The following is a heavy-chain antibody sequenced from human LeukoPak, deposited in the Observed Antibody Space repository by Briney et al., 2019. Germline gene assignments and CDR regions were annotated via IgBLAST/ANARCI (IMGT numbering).Heavy chain of an antibody. CDR3: AKEWSYDFWSGEYYFDY. CDR1: GFTFSDYY. Sequence: PGGSLRLSCAASGFTFSDYYMSWIRQAPGKGLEWVSYISSSGTTMYYRDSVKGRFTISRDNAKNSLYLQMNSLRAEDTAVYYCAKEWSYDFWSGEYYFDYWGQGTLVTVSS. J-gene: IGHJ4*02. D-gene: IGHD3-3*01. V-gene: IGHV3-11*01. CDR2: ISSSGTTM.